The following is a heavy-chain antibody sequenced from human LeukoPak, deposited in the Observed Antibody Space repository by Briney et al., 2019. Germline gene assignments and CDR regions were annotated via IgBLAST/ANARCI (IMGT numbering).Heavy chain of an antibody. J-gene: IGHJ5*02. CDR1: GGSISSSNW. CDR3: ARPYLRGTVVNNWFDP. Sequence: PSETLSLTCAVSGGSISSSNWWSWVRQPPGKGLEWIGEIYHSGSTNYNPSLKSRVTISVDTSKNQFSLRLSSVTAADTAVYYCARPYLRGTVVNNWFDPWGQGTLVTVSS. CDR2: IYHSGST. V-gene: IGHV4-4*02. D-gene: IGHD4-23*01.